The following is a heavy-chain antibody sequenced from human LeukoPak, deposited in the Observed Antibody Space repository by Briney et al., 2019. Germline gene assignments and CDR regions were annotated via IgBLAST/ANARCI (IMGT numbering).Heavy chain of an antibody. V-gene: IGHV1-18*01. CDR2: ISAYNGNT. Sequence: ASVKVSCKASGYTLTSYGISWVRQAPGQGLEWMGWISAYNGNTNYAQKLQGRVTMTTDTSTSTAYMELRSLRSDDTAVYYCARDTGYGGDNRPYYFDYWGQGTLVTVSS. J-gene: IGHJ4*02. D-gene: IGHD4-23*01. CDR3: ARDTGYGGDNRPYYFDY. CDR1: GYTLTSYG.